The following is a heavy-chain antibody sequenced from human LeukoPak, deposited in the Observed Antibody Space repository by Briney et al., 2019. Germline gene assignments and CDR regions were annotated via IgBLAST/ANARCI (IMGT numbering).Heavy chain of an antibody. CDR1: GGSISSGGYY. J-gene: IGHJ4*02. V-gene: IGHV4-61*08. Sequence: SQTLSLTCTVSGGSISSGGYYWTWIRQPPGKGLELIGYISYTGSTSYNPSLKSRLTISVDTSKNQFSLKLSSVTAADTALYYCATRGGNYFDNWGQGTLVTVSS. CDR2: ISYTGST. D-gene: IGHD1-26*01. CDR3: ATRGGNYFDN.